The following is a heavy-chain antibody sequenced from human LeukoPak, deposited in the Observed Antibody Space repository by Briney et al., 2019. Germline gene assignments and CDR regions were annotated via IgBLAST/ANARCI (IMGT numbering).Heavy chain of an antibody. CDR3: AKDFNYRDYYFDY. CDR1: GFTFSSYA. V-gene: IGHV3-23*01. Sequence: GGSLRLSCAASGFTFSSYAMSWVRQAPGKGLEWVSAISGSGGSTYYADSVKGRFTISRDNSKNTLYLQMDSLRAEDTAVYYCAKDFNYRDYYFDYWGQGTLVTVSS. D-gene: IGHD4-17*01. CDR2: ISGSGGST. J-gene: IGHJ4*02.